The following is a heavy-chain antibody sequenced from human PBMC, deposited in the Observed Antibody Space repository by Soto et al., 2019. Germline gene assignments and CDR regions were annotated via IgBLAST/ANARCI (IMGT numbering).Heavy chain of an antibody. J-gene: IGHJ6*02. CDR3: ARQYGDYRMDL. CDR1: GFTFSSYG. D-gene: IGHD4-17*01. Sequence: GGSLRLSCAASGFTFSSYGMHWVRQAPGKGLEWVAVIWYDGSNKYYADSVKGRFTISRDNSKNTLYLQMNSLRAEDTAVYYCARQYGDYRMDLWGQGTTVTVSS. V-gene: IGHV3-33*01. CDR2: IWYDGSNK.